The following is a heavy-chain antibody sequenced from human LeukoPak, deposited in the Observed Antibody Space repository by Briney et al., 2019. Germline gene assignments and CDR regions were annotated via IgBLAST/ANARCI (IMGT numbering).Heavy chain of an antibody. Sequence: GRSLRLPCAASGFTFASFGMHWVRQAPGKGLEWVAVIWYDGSDKYYAGSVKGRFTIFRDNSKNTLYLQMNSLRAEDTAVYYCARELPPVVRYYFDYWGQGTLVTVSS. V-gene: IGHV3-33*01. CDR3: ARELPPVVRYYFDY. D-gene: IGHD3-22*01. CDR1: GFTFASFG. J-gene: IGHJ4*02. CDR2: IWYDGSDK.